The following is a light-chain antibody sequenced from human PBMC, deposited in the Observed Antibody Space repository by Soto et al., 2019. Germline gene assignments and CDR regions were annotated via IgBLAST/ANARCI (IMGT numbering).Light chain of an antibody. CDR2: GAS. CDR1: QDIGTNY. Sequence: EIVLTQSPGTLSLSPGEGATLSCRSSQDIGTNYLAWYQQKPGQAPRLLIFGASSRSSGVLVRFSGSGSGTDFTLTISRLEPEDSALYYCQQFVNSPYMYTFGQGTKLEI. CDR3: QQFVNSPYMYT. J-gene: IGKJ2*01. V-gene: IGKV3-20*01.